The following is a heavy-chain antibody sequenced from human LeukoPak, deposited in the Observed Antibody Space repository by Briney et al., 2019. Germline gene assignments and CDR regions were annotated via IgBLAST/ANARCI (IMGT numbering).Heavy chain of an antibody. Sequence: ASVKVSCKASGYSFTNYGVRWVRQAPGQGLEWLGWISAHNGKTDFSPRFHGRLILTTDTSTSTSYMELSSLRPDDTAVYFCARDSMVVVTIHDAFEIWGQGTRVTVSS. V-gene: IGHV1-18*04. CDR2: ISAHNGKT. J-gene: IGHJ3*02. CDR3: ARDSMVVVTIHDAFEI. D-gene: IGHD3-22*01. CDR1: GYSFTNYG.